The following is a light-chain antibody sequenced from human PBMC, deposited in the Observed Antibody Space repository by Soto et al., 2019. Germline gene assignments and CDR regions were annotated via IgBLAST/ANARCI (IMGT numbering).Light chain of an antibody. CDR1: SSNIGAGYD. Sequence: QPVLTQPPSVSGAPGQRVTISCTGSSSNIGAGYDVHWYQQFPGTAPKLLIYGNNNRPSGVPDRFSGSRSGTSASLAITGLQAEDEADYYCQSYDSHVVFGGGTKVTVL. J-gene: IGLJ2*01. CDR3: QSYDSHVV. CDR2: GNN. V-gene: IGLV1-40*01.